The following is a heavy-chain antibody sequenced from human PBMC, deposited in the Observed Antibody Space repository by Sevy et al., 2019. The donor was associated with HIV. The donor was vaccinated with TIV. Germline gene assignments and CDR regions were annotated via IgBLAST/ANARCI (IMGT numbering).Heavy chain of an antibody. J-gene: IGHJ4*02. CDR3: ARGPPYGSYDYFDY. V-gene: IGHV3-21*06. D-gene: IGHD1-26*01. CDR1: EFTFSSYN. Sequence: GGSLRLSCAASEFTFSSYNMNWVRQAPGKGLEWVSSISGSSNYIYYAESVKGRFRISRDNVKDTLYLQMNSLRADDTAVYYCARGPPYGSYDYFDYWGQGTLVTVSS. CDR2: ISGSSNYI.